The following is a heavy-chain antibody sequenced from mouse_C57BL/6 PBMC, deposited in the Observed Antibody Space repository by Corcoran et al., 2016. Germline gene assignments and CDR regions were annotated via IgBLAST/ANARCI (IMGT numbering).Heavy chain of an antibody. Sequence: EVQLQQSGPELVKPGASVKISCKASGYTFTDYYMNWVKQSHGKSLEWIGDINPNNGGTSYNQKFKGKATLTVDKSSSTAYMELRSLTSEDSAVYYCARRGALFLAYWGQGTLVTVSA. CDR3: ARRGALFLAY. J-gene: IGHJ3*01. CDR2: INPNNGGT. D-gene: IGHD1-1*01. V-gene: IGHV1-26*01. CDR1: GYTFTDYY.